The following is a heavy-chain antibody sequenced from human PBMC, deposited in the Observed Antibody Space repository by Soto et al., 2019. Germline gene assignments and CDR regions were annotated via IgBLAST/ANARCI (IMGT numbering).Heavy chain of an antibody. CDR1: GFTFSGST. V-gene: IGHV3-73*02. J-gene: IGHJ1*01. D-gene: IGHD2-15*01. CDR2: IRSKANDYAT. Sequence: EVPLVQSGGGLVQPGGSLKLSCASSGFTFSGSTVHWVRQDSGEGLQWVGRIRSKANDYATTYIASVKGRFTISRDDSRNTAYLQMSDLKTEDTAVYYCTGGYCTGGTCYSGYYQHWGQGALVTVFS. CDR3: TGGYCTGGTCYSGYYQH.